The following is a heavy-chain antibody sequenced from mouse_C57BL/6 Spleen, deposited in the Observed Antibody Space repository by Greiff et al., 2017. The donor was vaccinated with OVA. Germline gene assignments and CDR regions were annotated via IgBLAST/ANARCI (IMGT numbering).Heavy chain of an antibody. CDR1: GFNIKDYY. Sequence: EVQVVESGAELVRPGASVKLSCTASGFNIKDYYMHWVKQRPEQGLEWIGRIDPEDGDTEYAPKFQGKATMTADTSSNTAYLQLSSLTSEDTAVYYCTTWETVTTDYAMDYWGQGTSVTVSS. V-gene: IGHV14-1*01. CDR3: TTWETVTTDYAMDY. J-gene: IGHJ4*01. CDR2: IDPEDGDT. D-gene: IGHD2-2*01.